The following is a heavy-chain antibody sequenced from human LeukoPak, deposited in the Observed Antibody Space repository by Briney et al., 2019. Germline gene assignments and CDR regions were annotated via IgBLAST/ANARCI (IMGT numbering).Heavy chain of an antibody. CDR2: IYYSGAM. CDR1: GGSISGHY. V-gene: IGHV4-59*11. D-gene: IGHD4-17*01. Sequence: SETLSLTCTVSGGSISGHYWNWIRQPPGKGLEWIGYIYYSGAMKYNPSLESRATISVDTSKNQFSLKLNSVTAADTAVYYCARGEDYESSRFGPWGQGALVTVSS. J-gene: IGHJ5*02. CDR3: ARGEDYESSRFGP.